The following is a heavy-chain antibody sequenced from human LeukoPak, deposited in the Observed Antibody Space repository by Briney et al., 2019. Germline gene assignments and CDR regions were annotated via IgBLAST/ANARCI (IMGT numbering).Heavy chain of an antibody. D-gene: IGHD2-2*01. CDR1: GFTFSSYS. J-gene: IGHJ5*02. Sequence: GGSLRLSCVASGFTFSSYSMNWVRQAPGKGLEWVSYIIPSSGTIYYADSVKGRFTISRDNAKKTLYLQMNSLRADDTAVYYCVRDVGVVVPDASRWFDPWGQGTRVTVSS. V-gene: IGHV3-48*04. CDR2: IIPSSGTI. CDR3: VRDVGVVVPDASRWFDP.